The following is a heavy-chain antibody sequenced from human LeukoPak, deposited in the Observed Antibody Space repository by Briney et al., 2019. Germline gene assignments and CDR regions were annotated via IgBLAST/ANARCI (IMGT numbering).Heavy chain of an antibody. CDR1: GFTFSSYA. V-gene: IGHV3-30-3*01. D-gene: IGHD6-19*01. CDR2: ISYDGSNK. Sequence: PGGSLRLSCAASGFTFSSYAMHWVRQAPGKGLEWVAVISYDGSNKYYADSVKGRFTISRDNSKNTLYLQMNSLRAEDTAVYYCANGGWYGGRASPDYWGQGTLVTVSS. CDR3: ANGGWYGGRASPDY. J-gene: IGHJ4*02.